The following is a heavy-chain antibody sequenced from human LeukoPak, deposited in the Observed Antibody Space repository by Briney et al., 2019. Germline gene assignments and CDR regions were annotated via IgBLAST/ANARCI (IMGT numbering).Heavy chain of an antibody. CDR1: GYTFTSYD. CDR3: AQNYDILTDDAFDI. V-gene: IGHV1-8*01. Sequence: ASVKVSCKASGYTFTSYDINWVRQATGQGLEWMGWMNPNSGNTGYAQKFQGRVTMTRNTSISTAYMELSSLRSEDTDVYYCAQNYDILTDDAFDIWGQGTMVTVSS. J-gene: IGHJ3*02. CDR2: MNPNSGNT. D-gene: IGHD3-9*01.